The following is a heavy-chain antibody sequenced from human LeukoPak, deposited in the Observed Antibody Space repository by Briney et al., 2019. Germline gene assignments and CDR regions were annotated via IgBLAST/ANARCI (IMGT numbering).Heavy chain of an antibody. CDR2: IIPIFGTA. CDR1: GGTFSSYA. D-gene: IGHD5-18*01. V-gene: IGHV1-69*01. Sequence: GSSVKVSCKASGGTFSSYAISWVRQAPGQGLEWMGGIIPIFGTANYAQKFQGRVTITADESTSTAYMELSSLRSEDTAVYYCARGYSYGFRGYFDYWGQGTLVTVSS. CDR3: ARGYSYGFRGYFDY. J-gene: IGHJ4*02.